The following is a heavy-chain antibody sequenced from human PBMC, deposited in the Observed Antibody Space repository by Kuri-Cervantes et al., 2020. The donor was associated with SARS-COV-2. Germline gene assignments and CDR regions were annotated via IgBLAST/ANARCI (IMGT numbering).Heavy chain of an antibody. V-gene: IGHV3-21*01. Sequence: GESLKISCAGSGFSLSNYSMTWVRQAPGKGLEWVSSITRSSTYIYYADSVKGRFTISRDNAKKSPYLQMNSLRAEDTAVYYCARARAGRFDYWGQGTMVTVSS. D-gene: IGHD6-19*01. J-gene: IGHJ4*02. CDR1: GFSLSNYS. CDR2: ITRSSTYI. CDR3: ARARAGRFDY.